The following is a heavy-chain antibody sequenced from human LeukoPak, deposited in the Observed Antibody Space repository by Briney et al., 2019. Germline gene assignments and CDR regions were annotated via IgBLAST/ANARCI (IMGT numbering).Heavy chain of an antibody. V-gene: IGHV3-74*01. CDR2: LNGDGDYT. J-gene: IGHJ4*02. D-gene: IGHD4-11*01. CDR3: ARGLPPVMKYYFDY. CDR1: GFTFSNYW. Sequence: GGSLRLSCAVSGFTFSNYWMYWVRQGPGKGLVWVSRLNGDGDYTNYEDSVKGRFTISRDNAKNTLYLQMNSLRAEDTAMYYCARGLPPVMKYYFDYWGQGTLVTVSS.